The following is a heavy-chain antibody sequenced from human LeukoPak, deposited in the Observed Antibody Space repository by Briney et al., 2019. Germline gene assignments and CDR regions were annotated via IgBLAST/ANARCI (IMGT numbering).Heavy chain of an antibody. J-gene: IGHJ3*02. CDR3: ARDFWAAAAAFDI. D-gene: IGHD6-13*01. Sequence: SETLSLTCTASGGSISSYYWSWIRQPPGKGLEWIGYIYYSGSTNYNPSLKSRVTISVDTSKNQFSLKLSSVTAADTAVYYCARDFWAAAAAFDIWGQGTMVTVSS. V-gene: IGHV4-59*01. CDR2: IYYSGST. CDR1: GGSISSYY.